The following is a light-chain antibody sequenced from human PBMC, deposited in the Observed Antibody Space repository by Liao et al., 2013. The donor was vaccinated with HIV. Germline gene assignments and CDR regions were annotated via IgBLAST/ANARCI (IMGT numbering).Light chain of an antibody. CDR1: TLGDKS. Sequence: SFDLAQPPSVSVSPGQTASITCSGDTLGDKSPSWYQQRPGQAPVLVIYYDDDRPSGSRERFSGSNSGNTATLTISRVEAGDEADYYCQVWESRSVVVFGGGTKLTVL. CDR2: YDD. CDR3: QVWESRSVVV. J-gene: IGLJ2*01. V-gene: IGLV3-1*01.